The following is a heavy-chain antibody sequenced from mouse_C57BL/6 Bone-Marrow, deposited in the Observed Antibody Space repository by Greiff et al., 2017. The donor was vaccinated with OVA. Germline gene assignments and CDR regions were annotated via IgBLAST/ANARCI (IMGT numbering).Heavy chain of an antibody. D-gene: IGHD1-1*01. CDR2: ILPSIGRT. CDR1: DSEVFPIAY. Sequence: QVQLQQSGSELRSPGSSVKLSCKDFDSEVFPIAYMSWVRQKPGHGFEWIGGILPSIGRTIYGEKFEVKATLDADTLSNTAYLELNSLTSEDSAIYYCARGSYGSSPYYAMDYWGQGTSVTVSS. CDR3: ARGSYGSSPYYAMDY. V-gene: IGHV15-2*01. J-gene: IGHJ4*01.